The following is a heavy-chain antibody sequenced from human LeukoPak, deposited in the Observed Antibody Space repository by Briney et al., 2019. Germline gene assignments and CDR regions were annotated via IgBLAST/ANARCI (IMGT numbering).Heavy chain of an antibody. Sequence: GASVKVSCMASGYSFTSFGLSWVRQAPGQGPEWMGWISAASGSTNYAQKFQDRVTMTTDTSTTTVYMELRSLRSDDTAVYYCAKEQEGTAIGGVFDYWGQGTVVTASS. CDR2: ISAASGST. CDR3: AKEQEGTAIGGVFDY. D-gene: IGHD2-21*02. V-gene: IGHV1-18*01. CDR1: GYSFTSFG. J-gene: IGHJ4*02.